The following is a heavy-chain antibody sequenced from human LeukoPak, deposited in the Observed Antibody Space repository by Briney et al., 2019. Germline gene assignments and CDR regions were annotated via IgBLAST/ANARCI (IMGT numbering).Heavy chain of an antibody. J-gene: IGHJ4*02. CDR2: ISGSGDTT. Sequence: GGSLRLSCAASGFDFSTYAMSWVRQAPGKGLEWVSGISGSGDTTYYADSVKGRFTISRDNAKNSLYLQMNSLRAEDTAVYYCAGGYSQYYFDYWGQGTLVTVSS. CDR3: AGGYSQYYFDY. D-gene: IGHD5-18*01. CDR1: GFDFSTYA. V-gene: IGHV3-23*01.